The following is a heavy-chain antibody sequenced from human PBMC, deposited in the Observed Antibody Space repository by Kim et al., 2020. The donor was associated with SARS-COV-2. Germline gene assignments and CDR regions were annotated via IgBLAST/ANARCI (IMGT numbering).Heavy chain of an antibody. CDR2: IWYDGSNK. D-gene: IGHD1-26*01. J-gene: IGHJ5*02. V-gene: IGHV3-33*01. CDR3: AREGLSGSYANWFDP. Sequence: GGSLRLSCAASGFTFSSYGMHWVRQAPGKGLEWVAVIWYDGSNKYYADSVKGRFTISRDNSKNTLYLQMNSLRAEDTAVYYCAREGLSGSYANWFDPWGQGTLVTVSS. CDR1: GFTFSSYG.